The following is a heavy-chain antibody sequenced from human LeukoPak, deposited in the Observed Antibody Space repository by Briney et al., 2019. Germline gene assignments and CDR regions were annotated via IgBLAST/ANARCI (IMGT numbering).Heavy chain of an antibody. J-gene: IGHJ4*02. V-gene: IGHV1-18*01. CDR2: ISGYNGNT. D-gene: IGHD1-26*01. Sequence: ASVKVSCKTSGYTFSSYGVTWVRQAPGQGLEWMGWISGYNGNTHYAQRPQGRVTMTTDTSTNTAYMELRSLRSDDTATYFCARDGMAVPTTGDYWGQGSLVIVSS. CDR1: GYTFSSYG. CDR3: ARDGMAVPTTGDY.